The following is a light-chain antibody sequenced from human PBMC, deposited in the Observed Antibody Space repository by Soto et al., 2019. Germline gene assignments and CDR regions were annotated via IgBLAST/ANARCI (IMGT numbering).Light chain of an antibody. Sequence: QAVVTQPPSVSAAPGQKVTISCSGSSSNIGNNYVSWYQQLPGTAPKLLIYDNDKRPSGIPDRFSGSKSGTSATLGITGLQTGDEADYYCKTWDSSLSAYVVFGGGTKVTVL. CDR2: DND. J-gene: IGLJ2*01. V-gene: IGLV1-51*01. CDR1: SSNIGNNY. CDR3: KTWDSSLSAYVV.